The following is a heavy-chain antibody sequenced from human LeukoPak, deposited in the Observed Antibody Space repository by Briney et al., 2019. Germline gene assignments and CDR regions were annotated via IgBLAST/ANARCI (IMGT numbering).Heavy chain of an antibody. CDR1: GGSTSDYY. D-gene: IGHD6-6*01. Sequence: SGTLSLTCTVSGGSTSDYYWSWIRQPPGKGLEWIGYIFYSGSTSFNPSLKSRVSMSVDAGKNQFSLNLSYVTAADTAVYYCARDYLPFSTTSHWFDPWGQGTLVTVSS. CDR2: IFYSGST. J-gene: IGHJ5*02. V-gene: IGHV4-59*01. CDR3: ARDYLPFSTTSHWFDP.